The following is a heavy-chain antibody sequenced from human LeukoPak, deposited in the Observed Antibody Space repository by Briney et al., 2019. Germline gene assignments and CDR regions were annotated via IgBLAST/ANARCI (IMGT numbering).Heavy chain of an antibody. V-gene: IGHV1-3*01. J-gene: IGHJ5*02. D-gene: IGHD6-13*01. CDR1: GYTFTSYA. Sequence: GASVKVSCKASGYTFTSYAMHWVRQAPGQRLEWMGGINAGNGNTKYSQKFQGRVTITRDTSASTAYMELSSLRSEDTAVYYCARAIIAAADSNWFDPWGQGTLVTVSS. CDR2: INAGNGNT. CDR3: ARAIIAAADSNWFDP.